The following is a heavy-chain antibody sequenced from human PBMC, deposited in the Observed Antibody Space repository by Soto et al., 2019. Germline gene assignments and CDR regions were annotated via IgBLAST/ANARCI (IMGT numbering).Heavy chain of an antibody. CDR2: ISYDGSNK. Sequence: GGSLRLSCAASGLTCSSYGMHWVRQAPGKGLEWVAVISYDGSNKYYADSVKGRFTISRDNSKNTLYLQMNSLRAEDTAVYYCAKDRVVVAAYHYYFDYWGQGTLVTVSS. D-gene: IGHD2-15*01. CDR1: GLTCSSYG. V-gene: IGHV3-30*18. J-gene: IGHJ4*02. CDR3: AKDRVVVAAYHYYFDY.